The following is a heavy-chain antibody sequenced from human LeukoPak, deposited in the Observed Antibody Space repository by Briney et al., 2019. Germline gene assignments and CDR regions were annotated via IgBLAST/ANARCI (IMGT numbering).Heavy chain of an antibody. CDR3: ATTRSRSSGWYYDY. V-gene: IGHV1-2*02. CDR2: INPNSGGT. J-gene: IGHJ4*02. CDR1: GYTFTGYY. D-gene: IGHD6-19*01. Sequence: GASVKVSCKASGYTFTGYYMHWVRQAPGQGLEWMGWINPNSGGTNYAQKFQGRVTMTRDTSISTAYMELSRLRSDDTAVYYCATTRSRSSGWYYDYWGQGTLVTVSS.